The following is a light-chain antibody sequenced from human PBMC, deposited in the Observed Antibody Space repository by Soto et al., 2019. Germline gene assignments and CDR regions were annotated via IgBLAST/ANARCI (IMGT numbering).Light chain of an antibody. CDR1: QSISSY. J-gene: IGKJ5*01. V-gene: IGKV1-39*01. CDR3: QQSYSTLIT. Sequence: DIQMTQSPSSLSASVGDRVTITCRASQSISSYLNWYQQKPGKAPKVLIYAASSLQSGVPSRFSGSGSGTDFPLTISSLQPEDFATYYCQQSYSTLITFGQGTRLEIK. CDR2: AAS.